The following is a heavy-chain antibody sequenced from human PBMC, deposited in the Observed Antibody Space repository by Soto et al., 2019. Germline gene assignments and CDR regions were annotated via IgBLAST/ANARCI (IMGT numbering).Heavy chain of an antibody. Sequence: PSETLSLTCTVSGGSISSGDYYLSWIRHPPGKGLECMGYIYYSGRTYNNPSLRSRITISVDTSKNQFSLHLTSVSAAATAVYYCARVYRENYDISTGYPHPSDYWGQGTRVTVSS. V-gene: IGHV4-30-4*01. CDR1: GGSISSGDYY. D-gene: IGHD3-9*01. CDR2: IYYSGRT. J-gene: IGHJ4*02. CDR3: ARVYRENYDISTGYPHPSDY.